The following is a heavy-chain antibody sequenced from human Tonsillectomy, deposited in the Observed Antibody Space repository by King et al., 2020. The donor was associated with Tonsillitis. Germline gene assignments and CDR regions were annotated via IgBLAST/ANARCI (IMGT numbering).Heavy chain of an antibody. J-gene: IGHJ6*02. CDR1: GYSFTSYW. V-gene: IGHV5-10-1*03. CDR2: IDPSDSYT. Sequence: VQLVESGAEVKKPGESLRISCKGSGYSFTSYWISWVRQMPGKGLEWMGRIDPSDSYTNYSPSFQGHVTISADKSISTAYLPWSSLRASDTAMYYCARLGFGELSMDVWGQGTTVTVSS. D-gene: IGHD3-10*01. CDR3: ARLGFGELSMDV.